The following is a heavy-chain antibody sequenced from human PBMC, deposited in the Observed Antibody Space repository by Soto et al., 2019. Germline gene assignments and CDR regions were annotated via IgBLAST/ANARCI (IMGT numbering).Heavy chain of an antibody. D-gene: IGHD3-3*01. CDR1: GFTVSSNY. CDR3: ARGDVFWSGYNYYYYYGMEV. V-gene: IGHV3-53*01. Sequence: SLRLSCAASGFTVSSNYMSWVREAPGKGLEWVSVIYSGGSTYYADSVKGRFTISRDNSKNTLYLQMNSLRAEDTAVYYCARGDVFWSGYNYYYYYGMEVWGPARPVTVSS. CDR2: IYSGGST. J-gene: IGHJ6*02.